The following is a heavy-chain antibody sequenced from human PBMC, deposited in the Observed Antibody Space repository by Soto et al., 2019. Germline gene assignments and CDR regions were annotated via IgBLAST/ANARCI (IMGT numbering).Heavy chain of an antibody. J-gene: IGHJ4*02. CDR2: ISGSGGTT. D-gene: IGHD2-2*01. CDR1: GFTFSIYA. CDR3: AKHGDCSSTSCYFDY. V-gene: IGHV3-23*04. Sequence: DVQLVESGGGLVQPGGSLRLSCAASGFTFSIYAMNWVRQAPGKGLEWVSIISGSGGTTYYADSVKGRFTISRDNSKNTLYLQMSSLRAEDTAVYYCAKHGDCSSTSCYFDYWAQGTLVTVSS.